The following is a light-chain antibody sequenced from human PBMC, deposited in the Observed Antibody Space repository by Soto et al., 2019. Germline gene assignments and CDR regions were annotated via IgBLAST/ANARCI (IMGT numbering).Light chain of an antibody. CDR1: EDVSSK. CDR3: LQYDTWPPGT. Sequence: IFMTQSPATLSVSPGGRATLSCRASEDVSSKLAWYQQKPGLPPRLVIYDASTRATGIPGRFSGSGSGKYFTLTISGLQSEDFAIYYCLQYDTWPPGTFGQGTKVDI. J-gene: IGKJ1*01. CDR2: DAS. V-gene: IGKV3-15*01.